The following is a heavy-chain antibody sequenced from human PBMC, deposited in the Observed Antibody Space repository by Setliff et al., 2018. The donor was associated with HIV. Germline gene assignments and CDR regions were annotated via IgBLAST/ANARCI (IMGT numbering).Heavy chain of an antibody. D-gene: IGHD6-19*01. J-gene: IGHJ4*02. CDR2: INHSGST. CDR3: ARMRGRAVLSYYFDH. V-gene: IGHV4-34*01. Sequence: ETLSLTCAVYGGSFSGYYWSWIRQPPGKGLEWIGEINHSGSTSYNPSLNSRVTMSVDTSRDQFSLKVRSVTAADTAVYYCARMRGRAVLSYYFDHWGQGRLVTVSS. CDR1: GGSFSGYY.